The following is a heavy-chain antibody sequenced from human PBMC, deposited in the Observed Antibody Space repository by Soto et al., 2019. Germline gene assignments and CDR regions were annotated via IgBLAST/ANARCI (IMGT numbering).Heavy chain of an antibody. CDR3: ARQTYSSGWYFDY. J-gene: IGHJ4*02. CDR2: IYYSGST. Sequence: TLSLTCTVSGGSISSSSYYWGWIRQPPGKGLEWIGSIYYSGSTYYNPSLKSRVTISVDTSKNQFSLKLSSVTAADTAVYYCARQTYSSGWYFDYWGRGTLVTVSS. V-gene: IGHV4-39*01. CDR1: GGSISSSSYY. D-gene: IGHD6-19*01.